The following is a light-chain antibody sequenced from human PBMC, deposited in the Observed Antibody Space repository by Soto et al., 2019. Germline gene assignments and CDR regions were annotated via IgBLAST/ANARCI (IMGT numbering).Light chain of an antibody. J-gene: IGKJ3*01. CDR2: AAS. V-gene: IGKV1-39*01. CDR3: QQSSTAPFT. CDR1: QNINTY. Sequence: DIQMTQSPSSLSASVGDRVTITCRASQNINTYLNWYQQKPGKAPKLLIFAASSLQSGVPSRFSGSGSRTDFTLTISSLQPEDFSTYYCQQSSTAPFTFGPGTKVAIK.